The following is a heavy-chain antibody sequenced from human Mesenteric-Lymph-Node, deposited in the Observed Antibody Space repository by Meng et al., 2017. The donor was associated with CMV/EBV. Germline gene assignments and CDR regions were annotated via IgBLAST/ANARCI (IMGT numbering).Heavy chain of an antibody. V-gene: IGHV1-46*01. J-gene: IGHJ6*02. D-gene: IGHD3-16*01. Sequence: ASVKVSCKTSGYPFIGYHIHWVRQAPGQGLEWMGIINPSGGSTSYAQKFQGRVTMTRDTSTSTVYMELSSLRSEDTAVYYCARDLWGPRLSSPQYYYYGMDVWGQGTTVTV. CDR1: GYPFIGYH. CDR2: INPSGGST. CDR3: ARDLWGPRLSSPQYYYYGMDV.